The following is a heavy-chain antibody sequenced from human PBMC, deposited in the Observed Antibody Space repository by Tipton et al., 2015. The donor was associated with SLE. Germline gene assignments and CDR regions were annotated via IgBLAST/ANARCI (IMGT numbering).Heavy chain of an antibody. CDR2: ISSTGIYI. J-gene: IGHJ5*01. D-gene: IGHD6-13*01. CDR1: GFTFSYYN. Sequence: SLRLSCTASGFTFSYYNMNWVRQAPGEGLEWVSSISSTGIYIYNADSLKGRFTITRDNAKNSLYLQMNSLRAEDTAVYYCARFHLKSWYEFDSWGQGTLVTVSS. V-gene: IGHV3-21*03. CDR3: ARFHLKSWYEFDS.